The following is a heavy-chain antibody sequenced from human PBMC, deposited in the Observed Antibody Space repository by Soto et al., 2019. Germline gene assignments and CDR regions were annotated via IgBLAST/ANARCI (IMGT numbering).Heavy chain of an antibody. CDR3: ARQVGGWAPWYFDY. D-gene: IGHD6-19*01. CDR2: IYYSGST. J-gene: IGHJ4*02. Sequence: SETLSLTCTVSGGSISSTGYYWSWIRQPPGKGLEWIGYIYYSGSTNYNPSLKSRVTISVDTSKNQFSLKLSSVTAADTAVYYCARQVGGWAPWYFDYWGQGTLVTVPQ. CDR1: GGSISSTGYY. V-gene: IGHV4-61*05.